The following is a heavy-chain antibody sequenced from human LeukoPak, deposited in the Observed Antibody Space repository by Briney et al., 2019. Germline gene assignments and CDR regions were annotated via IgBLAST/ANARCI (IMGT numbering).Heavy chain of an antibody. V-gene: IGHV1-2*02. Sequence: GASVKVSCKTSGYTFTDYFVHWVRQAPGQGLEWIGLINTNSGATSNAQSFQGRVTMTRDTSISTAYMELGRLRLDDTAVYYCARGDGTSWHGYWGQGTLVIVSS. J-gene: IGHJ4*02. D-gene: IGHD6-13*01. CDR1: GYTFTDYF. CDR2: INTNSGAT. CDR3: ARGDGTSWHGY.